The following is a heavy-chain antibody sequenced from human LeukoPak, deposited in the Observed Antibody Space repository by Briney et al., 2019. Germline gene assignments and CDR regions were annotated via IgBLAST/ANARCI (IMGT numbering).Heavy chain of an antibody. CDR3: ARDRGYCSGGSCYSNAFDI. V-gene: IGHV3-21*01. CDR1: GFTFSSYS. CDR2: ISSSTTYI. Sequence: GGSLRLSCAASGFTFSSYSMNWVRQAPGKGLEWVSYISSSTTYIYYADSVKGRFTISRDNAKNSLYLQMNSLRAEDTSVYYCARDRGYCSGGSCYSNAFDIWGQGTMVTVSS. D-gene: IGHD2-15*01. J-gene: IGHJ3*02.